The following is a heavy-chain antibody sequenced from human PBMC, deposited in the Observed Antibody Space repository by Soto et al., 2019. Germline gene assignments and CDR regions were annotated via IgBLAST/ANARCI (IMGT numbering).Heavy chain of an antibody. CDR1: GGSISSGGYY. V-gene: IGHV4-31*03. D-gene: IGHD6-19*01. Sequence: QVQLQESGPGLVKPSQTLSLTCTVSGGSISSGGYYWSWIRQHPGKGLEWIGYIYYSGSTYYNPSLMSRVTISVETSKNQFSLKLSSVSAADTAVYYCARDRKGVVAGFNWFDPWGQGTMVIVSS. J-gene: IGHJ5*02. CDR3: ARDRKGVVAGFNWFDP. CDR2: IYYSGST.